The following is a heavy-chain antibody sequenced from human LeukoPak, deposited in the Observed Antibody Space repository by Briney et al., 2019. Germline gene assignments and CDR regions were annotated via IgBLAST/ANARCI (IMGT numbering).Heavy chain of an antibody. J-gene: IGHJ4*02. Sequence: GGSLRLSCAASGFTFSSYAMSWVRQAPGKGLEWVSSISSSGGSTYYADSVKGRFTISRDTSKNTLYLQVNSLRPEDTAVYYCARDAKQLPYWGQGTLVTVSS. V-gene: IGHV3-23*01. D-gene: IGHD5-24*01. CDR3: ARDAKQLPY. CDR2: ISSSGGST. CDR1: GFTFSSYA.